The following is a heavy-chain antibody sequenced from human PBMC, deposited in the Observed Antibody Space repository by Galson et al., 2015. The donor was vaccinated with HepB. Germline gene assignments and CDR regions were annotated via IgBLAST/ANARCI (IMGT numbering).Heavy chain of an antibody. D-gene: IGHD5-24*01. V-gene: IGHV3-30*04. CDR3: ARDVVEMATIPLPDY. J-gene: IGHJ4*02. CDR1: GFTFSSYA. CDR2: ISYDGSNK. Sequence: SLRLSCAASGFTFSSYAMHWVRQAPGKGLEWVAVISYDGSNKYYADSVKGRFTISRDNSKNTPYLQMNSLRAEDTAVYYCARDVVEMATIPLPDYWGQGTLVTVSS.